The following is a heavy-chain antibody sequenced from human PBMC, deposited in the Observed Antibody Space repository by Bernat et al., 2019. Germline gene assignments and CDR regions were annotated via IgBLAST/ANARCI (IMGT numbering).Heavy chain of an antibody. V-gene: IGHV3-30*18. CDR1: GFTFNNYG. CDR3: AKDSGDTEYFYYMDV. Sequence: QVQLVESGGGVVQPGRSLRLSCAASGFTFNNYGMHWVRQAPGKGLEWVAAVSYDGSNQYYADSVKGRFTVSRDNSKDTLYLQVNSLRAEDTAVYYCAKDSGDTEYFYYMDVWGQWATVTVSS. D-gene: IGHD3-10*01. CDR2: VSYDGSNQ. J-gene: IGHJ6*03.